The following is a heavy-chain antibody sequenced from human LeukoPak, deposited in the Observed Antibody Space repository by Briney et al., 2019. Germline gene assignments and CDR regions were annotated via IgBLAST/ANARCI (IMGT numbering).Heavy chain of an antibody. CDR3: ARVSGGNSVGYFDY. Sequence: SVKVSCKASGGTFSSYAISWVRQAPGQGLEWMGRIIPIFGTANYAQKFQGRVTITTDESTSTAYMELSSLRSEDTAVYYCARVSGGNSVGYFDYWDQGTLVTVSS. CDR1: GGTFSSYA. J-gene: IGHJ4*02. D-gene: IGHD4-23*01. V-gene: IGHV1-69*05. CDR2: IIPIFGTA.